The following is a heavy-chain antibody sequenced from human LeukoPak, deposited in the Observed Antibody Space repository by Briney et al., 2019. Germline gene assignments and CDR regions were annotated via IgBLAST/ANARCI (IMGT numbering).Heavy chain of an antibody. V-gene: IGHV4-38-2*02. D-gene: IGHD2-8*01. CDR1: GGSFSGYY. Sequence: SETLSLTCAVYGGSFSGYYWGWIRQPPGKGLEWIGSISHSGTTYYNPSLKSRVTISVDTSKNQFSLKLTSVTAADTAVYYCARDNVPGYFDYWGQGTLVTVSS. J-gene: IGHJ4*02. CDR2: ISHSGTT. CDR3: ARDNVPGYFDY.